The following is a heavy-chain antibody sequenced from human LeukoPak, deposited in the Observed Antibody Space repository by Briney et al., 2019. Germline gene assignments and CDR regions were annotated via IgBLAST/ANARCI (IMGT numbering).Heavy chain of an antibody. CDR3: ARAVGYCSGGSCYWPDY. CDR2: IYYSGST. CDR1: GGSISSGDYY. V-gene: IGHV4-30-4*01. J-gene: IGHJ4*02. D-gene: IGHD2-15*01. Sequence: SETLSLTCTVSGGSISSGDYYWSWIRQPPGKGLEWIGYIYYSGSTYYNPSLKSRVTRSVDTSKNQFSLKLSSVTAADTAVYYCARAVGYCSGGSCYWPDYWGQGTLVTVSS.